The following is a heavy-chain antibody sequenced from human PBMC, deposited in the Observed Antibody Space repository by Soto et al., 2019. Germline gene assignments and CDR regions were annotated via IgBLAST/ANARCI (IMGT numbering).Heavy chain of an antibody. J-gene: IGHJ4*02. Sequence: EVQLLESGGGLVQPGGSLRLSCAASGFTFSNYAMNWVRQAPGKGLEWVSTISSSSGSTYYADSVKGRFTISRDNSKNFLYLQMNSLRGDDTAAYYCAKVGSERYSGQHSDYWGQGTLVTISS. CDR3: AKVGSERYSGQHSDY. CDR1: GFTFSNYA. CDR2: ISSSSGST. D-gene: IGHD5-12*01. V-gene: IGHV3-23*01.